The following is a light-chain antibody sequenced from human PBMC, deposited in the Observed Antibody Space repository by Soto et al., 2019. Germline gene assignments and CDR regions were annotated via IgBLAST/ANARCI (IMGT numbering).Light chain of an antibody. CDR3: QQYGYSPIT. V-gene: IGKV3-11*01. CDR2: DAS. Sequence: EIVLTQSPATLSLSPGERVTLSCRASQSVGSYLAWYQQKLGQAPRLLIYDASNRATGIPARFSGSGSGTDFTLTISSLEPEDFAVYYCQQYGYSPITFGQGTRLEIK. CDR1: QSVGSY. J-gene: IGKJ5*01.